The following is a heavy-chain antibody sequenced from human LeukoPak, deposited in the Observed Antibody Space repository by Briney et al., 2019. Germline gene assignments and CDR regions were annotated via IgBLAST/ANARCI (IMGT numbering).Heavy chain of an antibody. J-gene: IGHJ3*01. D-gene: IGHD6-19*01. CDR2: ISYDGSSE. CDR1: GFTFSSYG. CDR3: AKDSDIAVAGTDDAFDL. Sequence: PGGSLRLSCAASGFTFSSYGMHWVRQAPGKGLQWVAVISYDGSSEYYADSVKGQFIISRDNSKNTLYLQVNSLRAEDTAVYYCAKDSDIAVAGTDDAFDLWGQGTMVTVSS. V-gene: IGHV3-30*18.